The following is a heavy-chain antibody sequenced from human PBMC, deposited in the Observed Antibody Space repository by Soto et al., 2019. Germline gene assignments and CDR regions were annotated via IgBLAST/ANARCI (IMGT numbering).Heavy chain of an antibody. J-gene: IGHJ6*02. D-gene: IGHD3-22*01. V-gene: IGHV1-3*01. CDR3: ARDPNDSSAYYHHYYYGMDV. CDR2: ITAGTGNT. CDR1: GYTFTSYG. Sequence: ASVKVSCQASGYTFTSYGIHWVRQAPGQRLEWTGWITAGTGNTKYSEKFQGRVTITRDTSASTAYLELSSLRSEDTAVYDCARDPNDSSAYYHHYYYGMDVWGQGTTVTVSS.